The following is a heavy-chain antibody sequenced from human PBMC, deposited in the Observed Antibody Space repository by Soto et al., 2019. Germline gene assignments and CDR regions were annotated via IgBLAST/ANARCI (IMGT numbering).Heavy chain of an antibody. CDR1: GGSVSSGSYY. J-gene: IGHJ4*02. D-gene: IGHD3-3*01. Sequence: SETLSLTCTVSGGSVSSGSYYWSWIRQPPGKGLEWIGYIYYSGSTNYNPSLKSRVTISVDTSKNQFSLKLSSVTAADTAVYYCATAQYYDFWSGYDFDYWGQGALLTVSS. V-gene: IGHV4-61*01. CDR2: IYYSGST. CDR3: ATAQYYDFWSGYDFDY.